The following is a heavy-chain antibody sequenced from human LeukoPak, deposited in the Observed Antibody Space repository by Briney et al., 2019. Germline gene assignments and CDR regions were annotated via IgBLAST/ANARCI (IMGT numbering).Heavy chain of an antibody. CDR3: ARGPLQVSPDY. Sequence: PSETLSLTCAVYGGSFSGYYWSWIRQPPGKGLEWIGEINHSGSTNYNPSLKSRVTISVDTSKNQFSLKLSSVTAADTAVYYCARGPLQVSPDYWGQGTLVTVSS. J-gene: IGHJ4*02. D-gene: IGHD3-16*02. CDR1: GGSFSGYY. V-gene: IGHV4-34*01. CDR2: INHSGST.